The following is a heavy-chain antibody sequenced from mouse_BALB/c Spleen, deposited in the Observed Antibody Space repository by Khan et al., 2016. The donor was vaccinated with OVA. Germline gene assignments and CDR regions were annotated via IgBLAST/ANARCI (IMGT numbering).Heavy chain of an antibody. CDR2: IWGDGST. Sequence: QVQLKQSGPGLVAPSQSLSITCTVSGFSLTGYGVNWVRQPPGKGLEWLGMIWGDGSTDYNSALKSRLSITKDNSKSQVFLKMNSLQTDDTARYYCAWAYYANYREAMDYWGQGNSVTVSS. CDR3: AWAYYANYREAMDY. CDR1: GFSLTGYG. D-gene: IGHD2-10*01. V-gene: IGHV2-6-7*01. J-gene: IGHJ4*01.